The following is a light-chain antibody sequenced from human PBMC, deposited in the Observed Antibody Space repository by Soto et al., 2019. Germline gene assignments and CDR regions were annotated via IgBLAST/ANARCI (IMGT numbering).Light chain of an antibody. V-gene: IGKV1-5*03. CDR2: KAS. CDR3: QQYNTYPT. Sequence: DMQMTQSPSTLSASVGDRFSITCRASQSISIGLAWYQQKPGKAPKLLIYKASSLESGVPSRFSGSGYGTEFTLTISSLQPDDFATYYCQQYNTYPTFGQGTRLETK. J-gene: IGKJ5*01. CDR1: QSISIG.